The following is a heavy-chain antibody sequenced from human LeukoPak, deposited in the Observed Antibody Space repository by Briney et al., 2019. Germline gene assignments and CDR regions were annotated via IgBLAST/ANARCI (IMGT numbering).Heavy chain of an antibody. Sequence: SETLSLTCTVSGGSISTYYWSWIRQPPGKGLEWIGYIYYSESTNYNPSLKSRVTISVDTSKIQFSLKLTSVTAADTAVYYCARHRGRDSGNYPFDYWGQGTLVTVSS. CDR2: IYYSEST. D-gene: IGHD3-10*01. V-gene: IGHV4-59*08. CDR1: GGSISTYY. CDR3: ARHRGRDSGNYPFDY. J-gene: IGHJ4*02.